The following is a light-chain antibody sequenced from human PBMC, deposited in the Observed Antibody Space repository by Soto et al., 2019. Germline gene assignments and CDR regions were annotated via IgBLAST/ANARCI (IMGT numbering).Light chain of an antibody. V-gene: IGLV2-23*02. CDR2: EVS. CDR1: SSDVGSYNL. J-gene: IGLJ3*02. Sequence: QSALTQPASVSESRGQSITSSCTGTSSDVGSYNLVSWYQQHPGKAPKLMIYEVSKRPSGVSNRFSGSKSGNTASLTISGLQAEDEADYYCCSYAGSSSFSWVFGGGTKLTVL. CDR3: CSYAGSSSFSWV.